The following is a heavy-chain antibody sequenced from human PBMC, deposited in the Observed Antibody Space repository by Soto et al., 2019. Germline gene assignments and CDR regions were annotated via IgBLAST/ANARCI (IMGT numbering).Heavy chain of an antibody. CDR1: GYTLPTFF. Sequence: ASLNVSCKECGYTLPTFFMQRARQTPGQGLEWMGVINPGYPAGRSTTYAQKFQGRVTMTTDTSTSTVYMELSRLRSDDTAVYYCAREAIVAGATTGMDVWGQGTTVTVSS. D-gene: IGHD1-26*01. CDR2: INPGYPAGRST. CDR3: AREAIVAGATTGMDV. V-gene: IGHV1-46*01. J-gene: IGHJ6*02.